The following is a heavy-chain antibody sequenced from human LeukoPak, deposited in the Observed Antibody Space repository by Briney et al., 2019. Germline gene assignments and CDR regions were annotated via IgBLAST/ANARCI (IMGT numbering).Heavy chain of an antibody. CDR2: ISWNSGSI. CDR1: GLTFDDYA. CDR3: AKGLYGSGVSTWFDP. D-gene: IGHD3-10*01. Sequence: GRSLRLSCAASGLTFDDYAMHWVRQAPGKGLEWVSGISWNSGSIGYADSVKGRFTISRDNAKNSLYLQMNSLRAEDTALYYCAKGLYGSGVSTWFDPWGQGTLVTVSS. J-gene: IGHJ5*02. V-gene: IGHV3-9*01.